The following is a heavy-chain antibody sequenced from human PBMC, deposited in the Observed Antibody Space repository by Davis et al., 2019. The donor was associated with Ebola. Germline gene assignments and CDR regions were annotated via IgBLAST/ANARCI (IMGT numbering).Heavy chain of an antibody. CDR2: IVGSGDTT. CDR3: AKENRRGYGCFDY. J-gene: IGHJ4*02. D-gene: IGHD3-22*01. CDR1: GFTSSTYA. V-gene: IGHV3-23*01. Sequence: GESLKTSCASSGFTSSTYAMSWVRHAPGKGLEWVSGIVGSGDTTYYADSVKGRFTISSDNSKSTLYLQMNSLGAEDTAVYYCAKENRRGYGCFDYWGQGTLVTVSS.